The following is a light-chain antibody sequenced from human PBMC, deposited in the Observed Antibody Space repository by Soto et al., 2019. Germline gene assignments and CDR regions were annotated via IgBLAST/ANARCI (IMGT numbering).Light chain of an antibody. CDR1: SNDVGGYNY. Sequence: QSVLNQPASVSGSAGQSMTISCTGTSNDVGGYNYVSWYQQHPGKAPKLIIYDVTIRPSGVSNRFSGSKSGNTASLAISGLRAEDEADYHCSSYSGSSTLYVFGTGTKVTVL. CDR2: DVT. V-gene: IGLV2-14*03. CDR3: SSYSGSSTLYV. J-gene: IGLJ1*01.